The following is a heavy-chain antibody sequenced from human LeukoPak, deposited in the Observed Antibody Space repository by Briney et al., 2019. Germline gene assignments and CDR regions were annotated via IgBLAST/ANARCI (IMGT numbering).Heavy chain of an antibody. J-gene: IGHJ1*01. CDR2: INPSGGST. CDR1: GYTFTNYY. V-gene: IGHV1-46*01. D-gene: IGHD2-21*01. Sequence: GASVKVSCKASGYTFTNYYMHWVRQAPGQGLEWMGIINPSGGSTNYAQKFQGRVTMTRDTSTSTVYMELSSLRSEDTAVYYCARDESISILWWWGQDTLVTVSS. CDR3: ARDESISILWW.